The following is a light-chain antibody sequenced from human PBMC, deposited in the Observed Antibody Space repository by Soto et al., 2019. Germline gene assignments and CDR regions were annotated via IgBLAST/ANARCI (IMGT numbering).Light chain of an antibody. CDR3: QQYNERPPWT. CDR2: RAS. V-gene: IGKV3-15*01. J-gene: IGKJ1*01. Sequence: EIVMTQSPATLSVSPGERATLSCRASQNIDINLVWYQQKPGQAPRLLIFRASTRATGIPARFSGGGSGTDFTLTISSLQSDDVGVYYCQQYNERPPWTFGQGTKVDIK. CDR1: QNIDIN.